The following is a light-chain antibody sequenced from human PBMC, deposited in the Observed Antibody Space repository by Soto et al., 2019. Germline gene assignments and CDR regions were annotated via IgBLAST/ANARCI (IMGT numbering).Light chain of an antibody. CDR3: SSYTSSSPLV. V-gene: IGLV2-14*01. CDR2: EVS. J-gene: IGLJ3*02. Sequence: QSVLTQPASVSGSPGQSITISCTGTSSDVGGYNYVSWYQQHPGKAPKLMIYEVSNRPSGVSNRFSGSKSGNTASLTISGLQAEDEADYYGSSYTSSSPLVFGGGTKLTVL. CDR1: SSDVGGYNY.